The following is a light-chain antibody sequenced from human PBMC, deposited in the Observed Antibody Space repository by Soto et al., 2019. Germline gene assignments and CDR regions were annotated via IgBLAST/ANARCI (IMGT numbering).Light chain of an antibody. CDR2: GGS. CDR1: QRVWVSY. J-gene: IGKJ5*01. CDR3: QQYGSSPIT. Sequence: NLVTASPGPLALVPRERATLPWRVSQRVWVSYLPWYQQKPGQAPRLPISGGSSRATGIPDRFSGSGSGTDFTLTISRLEPEDFAVYYCQQYGSSPITFGQGTRLEIK. V-gene: IGKV3-20*01.